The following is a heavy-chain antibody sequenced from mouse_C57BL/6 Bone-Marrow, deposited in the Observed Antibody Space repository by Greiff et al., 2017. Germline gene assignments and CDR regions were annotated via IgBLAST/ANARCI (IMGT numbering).Heavy chain of an antibody. V-gene: IGHV1-50*01. CDR3: ASRVLYYSQCAY. CDR1: GYTFTSYW. J-gene: IGHJ3*01. D-gene: IGHD2-1*01. Sequence: QVHVQQPGAELVKPGASVKLSCKASGYTFTSYWMQWVKQRPGQGLEWIGEIDPSDSYTNYTQKFQGKDTLPVDTSSSTAYMMLSSLTSEDAAVYYCASRVLYYSQCAYWGQGTLVTVSA. CDR2: IDPSDSYT.